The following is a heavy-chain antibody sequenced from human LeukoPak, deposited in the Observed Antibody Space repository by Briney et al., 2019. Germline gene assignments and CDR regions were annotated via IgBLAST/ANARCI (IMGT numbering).Heavy chain of an antibody. CDR1: GFTFSSYT. CDR2: VSGSSNI. D-gene: IGHD5-18*01. J-gene: IGHJ4*02. V-gene: IGHV3-48*02. CDR3: ARDGLHTAHFDY. Sequence: GGSLRLSCAASGFTFSSYTMNWVRQATGEGLEWVSTVSGSSNIHYSDSVKGRFTISRDNARNSLYLQMNSLRDEDTAVYYCARDGLHTAHFDYWGQGTLVTVSS.